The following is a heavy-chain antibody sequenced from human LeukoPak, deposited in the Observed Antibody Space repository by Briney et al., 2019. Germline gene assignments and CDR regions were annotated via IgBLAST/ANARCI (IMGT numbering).Heavy chain of an antibody. Sequence: SVKVSCKASGGTFSSYTISWVRQAPGQGLEWMGRIIPILGIANYAQKFQGRVTITADKSTSTAYMELSSLRSEDTAVYYCVRDRSHRYDFWSGYNYYFDYWGQGTLVTVSS. CDR2: IIPILGIA. D-gene: IGHD3-3*01. CDR3: VRDRSHRYDFWSGYNYYFDY. V-gene: IGHV1-69*04. J-gene: IGHJ4*02. CDR1: GGTFSSYT.